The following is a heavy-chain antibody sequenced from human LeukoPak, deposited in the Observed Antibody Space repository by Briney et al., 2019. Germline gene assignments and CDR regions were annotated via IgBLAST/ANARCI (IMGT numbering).Heavy chain of an antibody. V-gene: IGHV3-23*01. CDR2: ISGSGGST. J-gene: IGHJ4*02. D-gene: IGHD3-22*01. CDR1: GFTFSSYA. CDR3: AKSIGSGSYYGGDY. Sequence: PGGSLRLSCAASGFTFSSYAMSWVRQAPGKGLEWDSVISGSGGSTYYADSVKGRFTISRDNSKNTLYLQMNSLRAEDTAVYYCAKSIGSGSYYGGDYWGQGTLVTVSS.